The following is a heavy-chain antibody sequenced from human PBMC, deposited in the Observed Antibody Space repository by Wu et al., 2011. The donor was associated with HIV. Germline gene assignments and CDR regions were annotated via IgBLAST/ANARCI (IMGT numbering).Heavy chain of an antibody. CDR2: INPSGGST. D-gene: IGHD2-2*01. V-gene: IGHV1-46*01. CDR1: GYTFTSYY. CDR3: AREGGGGGAVVPAAKFDY. Sequence: QVQLVQSGAEVKKPGASVKVSCKASGYTFTSYYMHWVRQAPGQGLEWMGIINPSGGSTSYAQKFQGRVTMTRDTSTSTVYMELSSLRSEDTAVYYCAREGGGGGAVVPAAKFDYWGQGTLVTVSS. J-gene: IGHJ4*02.